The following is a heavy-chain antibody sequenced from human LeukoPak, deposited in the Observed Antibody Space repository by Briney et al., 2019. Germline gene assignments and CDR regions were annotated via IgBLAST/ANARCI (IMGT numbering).Heavy chain of an antibody. CDR2: ISFSGSNV. Sequence: PGGSLRLSCAASGFTFSSYGMYWVRQAPGKGLEWVSYISFSGSNVHYADSVKGRFTISRDNSKSTLFLQMNSLRPEDTAVYYCAKPTTGSPTAAGLDYWGQGTVVTVSS. J-gene: IGHJ4*02. D-gene: IGHD1-1*01. CDR1: GFTFSSYG. CDR3: AKPTTGSPTAAGLDY. V-gene: IGHV3-30*02.